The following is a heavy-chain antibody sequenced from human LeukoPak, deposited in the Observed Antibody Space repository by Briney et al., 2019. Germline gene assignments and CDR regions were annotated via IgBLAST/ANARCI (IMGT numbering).Heavy chain of an antibody. CDR3: AGRSYDSSGYYYDDAFDI. V-gene: IGHV4-31*03. Sequence: SETLSLTCTVSGGSISSGGYYWSWIRQHPGKGLEWIGYIFYSGNTYYNPSLKSRVTISVDTSKNQFSLKLSSVTAADTAMYYCAGRSYDSSGYYYDDAFDIWGQGTMVTVSS. CDR1: GGSISSGGYY. CDR2: IFYSGNT. J-gene: IGHJ3*02. D-gene: IGHD3-22*01.